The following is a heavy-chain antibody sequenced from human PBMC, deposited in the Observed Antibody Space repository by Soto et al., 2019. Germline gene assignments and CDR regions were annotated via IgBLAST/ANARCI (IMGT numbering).Heavy chain of an antibody. CDR1: GFTFSDSY. J-gene: IGHJ6*02. CDR3: ARVSWREKYGMDV. V-gene: IGHV3-11*01. CDR2: ITFSGNTV. Sequence: LRLSCAASGFTFSDSYMSWIRQAPGKGLEWISYITFSGNTVYYADSLKGRFTISRDNAKNSLYLQMNRLRAEDTAVYYCARVSWREKYGMDVWGQGTTVTVSS.